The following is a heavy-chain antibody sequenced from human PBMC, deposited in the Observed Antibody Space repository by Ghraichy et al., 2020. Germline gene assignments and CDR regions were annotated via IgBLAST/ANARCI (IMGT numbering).Heavy chain of an antibody. Sequence: GGSLRLSCEASGFTFTSYAMYWVRQGPGKGLEWVALLSHEGSDKHYGDSVKGRFTISRDNSQNLVSLQMNNLRVEDAGIYYCARGGPYNWGTNYYYYMDVWGKGTTVIISS. D-gene: IGHD3-16*01. CDR3: ARGGPYNWGTNYYYYMDV. CDR1: GFTFTSYA. CDR2: LSHEGSDK. V-gene: IGHV3-33*05. J-gene: IGHJ6*03.